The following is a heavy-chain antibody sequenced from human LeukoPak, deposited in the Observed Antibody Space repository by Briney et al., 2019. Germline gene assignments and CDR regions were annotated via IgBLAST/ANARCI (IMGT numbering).Heavy chain of an antibody. CDR2: ISSGGSTI. V-gene: IGHV3-48*03. J-gene: IGHJ4*02. CDR3: ARGGGSGSTYFDY. Sequence: GGSLRLSCAASGFTFSSYEMNWVRQAPGKGLEWVSYISSGGSTIYYADSVKGRFTISRDNAKNSLYLQMNGRRAEDTAVYYCARGGGSGSTYFDYWGQGTLVTVSS. D-gene: IGHD3-10*01. CDR1: GFTFSSYE.